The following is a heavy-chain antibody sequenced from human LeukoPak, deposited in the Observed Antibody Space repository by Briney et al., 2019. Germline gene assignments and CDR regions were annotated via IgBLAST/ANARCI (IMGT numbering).Heavy chain of an antibody. CDR2: IKSDESST. CDR1: GFTFSSYW. V-gene: IGHV3-74*01. CDR3: AREAAAYCSGGSCYPRY. D-gene: IGHD2-15*01. Sequence: GGSLRLSCAASGFTFSSYWMHWVRQAPGKGLVWVSGIKSDESSTTYADSVKGRFTISRDNAKNTLYLQMNSLRAEDTAVYYCAREAAAYCSGGSCYPRYWGQGTLVTVSS. J-gene: IGHJ4*02.